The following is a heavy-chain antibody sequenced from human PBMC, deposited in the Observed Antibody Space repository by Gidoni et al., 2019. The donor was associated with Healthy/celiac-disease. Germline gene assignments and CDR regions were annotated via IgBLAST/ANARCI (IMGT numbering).Heavy chain of an antibody. CDR1: GGTFSRYA. J-gene: IGHJ6*02. Sequence: QVQLVQSGAEVKKPGSSVKVSCEASGGTFSRYAISWVRQAPGQGLEWMGGIIPIFGTANYAQKFQGRVTITADESTSTAYMELSSLRSEDTAVYYCARAPATDYYYYYGMDVWGQGTTVTVSS. V-gene: IGHV1-69*19. CDR3: ARAPATDYYYYYGMDV. D-gene: IGHD1-26*01. CDR2: IIPIFGTA.